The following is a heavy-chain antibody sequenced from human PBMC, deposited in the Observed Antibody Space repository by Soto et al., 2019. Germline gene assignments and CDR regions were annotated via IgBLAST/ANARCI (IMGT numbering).Heavy chain of an antibody. J-gene: IGHJ4*02. CDR1: GGSISSGGYY. V-gene: IGHV4-31*03. CDR2: IYYSGRT. CDR3: ARDCGYDRSGYSYYLDY. D-gene: IGHD3-22*01. Sequence: QVQLQESGPGLVKPSQTLSLTCTVSGGSISSGGYYWSWIRQHPGKGLEWIGYIYYSGRTYYNPSLNSRVNIPVDTSTNQFTLKLSSVTAADTAVDYCARDCGYDRSGYSYYLDYLGQGTLVTFSS.